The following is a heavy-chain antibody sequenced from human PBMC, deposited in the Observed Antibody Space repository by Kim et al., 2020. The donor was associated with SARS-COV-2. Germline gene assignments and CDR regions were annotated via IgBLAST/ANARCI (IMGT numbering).Heavy chain of an antibody. Sequence: GGSLRLSCAASGFTFSSYAMHWVRQAPGKGLEWVAVISYDGSNKYYADSVKGRFTISRDNSKNTLYLQMNSLRAEDTAVYYCARGVTMIVVVITTVDYCGQETVVTVTS. V-gene: IGHV3-30*04. CDR2: ISYDGSNK. CDR1: GFTFSSYA. CDR3: ARGVTMIVVVITTVDY. J-gene: IGHJ4*02. D-gene: IGHD3-22*01.